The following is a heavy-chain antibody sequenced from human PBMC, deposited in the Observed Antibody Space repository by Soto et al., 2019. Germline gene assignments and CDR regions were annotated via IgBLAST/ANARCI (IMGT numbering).Heavy chain of an antibody. CDR1: GGTFGSYA. CDR3: ARDRSRGDIGLVPAAPGWFVP. CDR2: IVPICGTA. J-gene: IGHJ5*02. D-gene: IGHD2-2*01. Sequence: AVKVSCKAAGGTFGSYAISWGRQAAGQGLEWMGGIVPICGTANYAQKFQGRVTITADESTSTAYMELSSLRSEDTAGDYCARDRSRGDIGLVPAAPGWFVPRG. V-gene: IGHV1-69*13.